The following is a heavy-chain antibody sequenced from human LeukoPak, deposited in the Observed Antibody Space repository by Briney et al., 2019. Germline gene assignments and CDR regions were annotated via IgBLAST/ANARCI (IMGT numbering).Heavy chain of an antibody. CDR3: ASSVATPGWFAP. Sequence: GGSLRLSCAASKFTFSTYWMSWVRQSPGKGLECVANIKQDGSEKYYVDSVKGRFTISRDNAKKSLYLQMNSLRAEDTAIYYCASSVATPGWFAPWGQGTLVTVSS. CDR2: IKQDGSEK. V-gene: IGHV3-7*01. CDR1: KFTFSTYW. J-gene: IGHJ5*02. D-gene: IGHD5-12*01.